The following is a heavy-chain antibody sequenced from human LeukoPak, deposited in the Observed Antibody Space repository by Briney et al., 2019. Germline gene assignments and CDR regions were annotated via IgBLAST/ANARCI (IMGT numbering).Heavy chain of an antibody. CDR3: ARVSEDSRPFDP. CDR1: GGSISSYY. Sequence: SETLSLTCTVSGGSISSYYWSWIRQPPGKGLEWIGYIYYSGSTNYNPSLKSRVTISVDTSKNQFSLKLSSVTAADTAVYYCARVSEDSRPFDPWGQGTLVTVSS. D-gene: IGHD2-15*01. V-gene: IGHV4-59*01. CDR2: IYYSGST. J-gene: IGHJ5*02.